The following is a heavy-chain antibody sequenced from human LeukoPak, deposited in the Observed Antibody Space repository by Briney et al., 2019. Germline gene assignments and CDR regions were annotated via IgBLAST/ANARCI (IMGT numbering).Heavy chain of an antibody. J-gene: IGHJ5*02. V-gene: IGHV1-2*02. D-gene: IGHD6-6*01. CDR1: GYGFTDYY. Sequence: ASLKVPCQASGYGFTDYYVHWIRQAPGQGLEWMGWINPSSGATIYAQKFQGRVTMTRDTFTTTAYMEINSLVSDDTAVYYCARGWQINSSGGFVDPRGQGTLVTVSS. CDR3: ARGWQINSSGGFVDP. CDR2: INPSSGAT.